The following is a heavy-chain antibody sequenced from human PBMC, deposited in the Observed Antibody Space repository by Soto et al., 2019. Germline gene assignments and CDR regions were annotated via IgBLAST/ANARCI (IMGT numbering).Heavy chain of an antibody. J-gene: IGHJ6*02. V-gene: IGHV1-69*08. CDR1: GGTFSSYT. Sequence: QVQLVQSGAEVKKPGSSVKVSCKASGGTFSSYTISWVRQAPGQGLEWMGRIIPILGIANYAQKVQGRVPITADKSTSTAYMELSSLRSEDTAVYYCARDAGLRYFDWLSDYYYGMDVWGQGTTVTVSS. CDR2: IIPILGIA. D-gene: IGHD3-9*01. CDR3: ARDAGLRYFDWLSDYYYGMDV.